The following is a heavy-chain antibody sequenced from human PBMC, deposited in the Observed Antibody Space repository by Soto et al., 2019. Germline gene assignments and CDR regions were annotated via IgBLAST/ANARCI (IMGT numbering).Heavy chain of an antibody. CDR1: GVTFSSYA. J-gene: IGHJ3*02. CDR2: ISYDGSNK. CDR3: ARPLKLYYDSSGYYYSDAFDI. Sequence: PGGSLRLACAASGVTFSSYAMHWFRQAPGKGLEWVAVISYDGSNKYYADSVKGRFTISRDNSKNTLYLQMSSLRAEDTAVYYCARPLKLYYDSSGYYYSDAFDIWGQGTMVTVSS. D-gene: IGHD3-22*01. V-gene: IGHV3-30-3*01.